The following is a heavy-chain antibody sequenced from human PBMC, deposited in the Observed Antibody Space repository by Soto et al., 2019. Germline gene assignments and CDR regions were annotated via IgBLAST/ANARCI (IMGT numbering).Heavy chain of an antibody. D-gene: IGHD1-7*01. CDR1: GYTFTGYY. J-gene: IGHJ6*02. CDR2: INPNSGGT. V-gene: IGHV1-2*04. CDR3: ARDSGITRTKAGHGMDV. Sequence: ASVKVSCKASGYTFTGYYMHWVRQAPGQGLEWMGWINPNSGGTNYAQKFQGWVTMTRDTSISTAYMELSRLRSDDTAVYYCARDSGITRTKAGHGMDVWGQGTTVTVSS.